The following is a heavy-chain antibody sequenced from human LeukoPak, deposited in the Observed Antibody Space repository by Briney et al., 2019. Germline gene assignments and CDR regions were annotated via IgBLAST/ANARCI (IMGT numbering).Heavy chain of an antibody. CDR2: IKEDGSER. CDR1: GFTLGTYW. Sequence: GGSLRLSCAASGFTLGTYWMSWLRQAPGKGLEGVANIKEDGSERYHVDSVKGRFTISRDNANNSLYLPMNSLRAEDTAVYYCVRGYDSTGYYGDDFWGQGTLVTVSS. J-gene: IGHJ4*02. D-gene: IGHD3-22*01. CDR3: VRGYDSTGYYGDDF. V-gene: IGHV3-7*04.